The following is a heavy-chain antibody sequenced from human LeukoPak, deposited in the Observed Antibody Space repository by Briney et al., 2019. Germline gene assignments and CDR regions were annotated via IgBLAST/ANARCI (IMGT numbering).Heavy chain of an antibody. V-gene: IGHV3-33*06. J-gene: IGHJ4*02. CDR3: AKDSYYYDSSGEGYFDY. Sequence: GGSLRLSCAASGFTFSSYGMHWVRQAPGKGLEWVAVIWYDGSNKYYADSVKGRFTISRDNSKNPLYLQMNSLRAEDTAVYYCAKDSYYYDSSGEGYFDYWGQGTLVTVSS. CDR1: GFTFSSYG. D-gene: IGHD3-22*01. CDR2: IWYDGSNK.